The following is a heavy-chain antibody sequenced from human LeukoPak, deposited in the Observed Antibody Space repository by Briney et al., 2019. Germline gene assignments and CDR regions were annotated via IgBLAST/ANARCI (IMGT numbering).Heavy chain of an antibody. V-gene: IGHV4-39*01. CDR2: MSHSESP. CDR3: ARQPPYSRTFDI. J-gene: IGHJ3*02. D-gene: IGHD2-21*01. Sequence: PSETLSLTCTVSGASINRSSYSWAWIRQPPGKGLEWIGSMSHSESPYYNPSLRSRVTISVDTSKNQLSLRLTSVTAADRAVYYCARQPPYSRTFDIWGQGTMVTVSS. CDR1: GASINRSSYS.